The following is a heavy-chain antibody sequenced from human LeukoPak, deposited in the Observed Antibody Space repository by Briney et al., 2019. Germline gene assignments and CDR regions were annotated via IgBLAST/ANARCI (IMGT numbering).Heavy chain of an antibody. Sequence: GGSLRLSCAVSGFTFSSYSMNWVRQAPGKGLEWVSYISSSGSTIYYADSVKGRFTISRDNAKNSLYLQMNSLRAEDTAVYYCAREGDQGFDPWGQGTLVTVSS. CDR1: GFTFSSYS. CDR2: ISSSGSTI. V-gene: IGHV3-48*04. CDR3: AREGDQGFDP. D-gene: IGHD3-16*01. J-gene: IGHJ5*02.